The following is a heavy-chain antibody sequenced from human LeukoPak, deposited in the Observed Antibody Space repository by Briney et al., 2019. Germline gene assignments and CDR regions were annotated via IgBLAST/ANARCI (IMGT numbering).Heavy chain of an antibody. D-gene: IGHD6-13*01. CDR2: INQDGSEI. Sequence: GGSLRLSCAASGFTFSIYWMTWVRQAPGKGLEWVANINQDGSEIYYVDSVKGRFTISRDNAKNSLYLQMNSLRAEDTAVYYCARGVKSAVWQAFDIWGQGTMVTVSS. CDR1: GFTFSIYW. CDR3: ARGVKSAVWQAFDI. V-gene: IGHV3-7*04. J-gene: IGHJ3*02.